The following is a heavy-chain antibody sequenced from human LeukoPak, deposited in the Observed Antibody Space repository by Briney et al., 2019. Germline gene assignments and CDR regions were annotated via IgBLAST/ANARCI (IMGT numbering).Heavy chain of an antibody. J-gene: IGHJ4*02. D-gene: IGHD6-13*01. CDR1: GFTFSSYA. CDR2: ISYDGSNK. CDR3: ARVHSALAAAALDY. Sequence: GSLRLSCAASGFTFSSYAMHWVRQAPGKGLEWVAVISYDGSNKYYADSVKGRFTISRDNSKNTLYLQMNSLRAEDTAVYYCARVHSALAAAALDYWGQGTLVTVSS. V-gene: IGHV3-30-3*01.